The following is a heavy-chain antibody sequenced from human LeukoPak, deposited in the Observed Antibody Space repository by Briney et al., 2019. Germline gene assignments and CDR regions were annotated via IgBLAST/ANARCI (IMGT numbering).Heavy chain of an antibody. CDR1: GFTFSSYA. CDR2: ISGSGGST. CDR3: AKPLMGGIAVADSFDY. V-gene: IGHV3-23*01. Sequence: QSGGSLRLSCAASGFTFSSYAMSWVRQAPGKGLEWVSAISGSGGSTYYADSVKGRFTISRDNSKNTLYLQMNSLRAEDTAVYYCAKPLMGGIAVADSFDYWGQGTLVTVSS. J-gene: IGHJ4*02. D-gene: IGHD6-19*01.